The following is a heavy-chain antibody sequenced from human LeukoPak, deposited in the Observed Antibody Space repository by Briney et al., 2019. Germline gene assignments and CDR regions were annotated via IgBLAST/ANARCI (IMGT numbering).Heavy chain of an antibody. J-gene: IGHJ4*02. CDR1: GFTFGDYA. Sequence: PGGSLRLSCAASGFTFGDYAMSWVRQAPGKGLEWVGFIRSKAYGGTTEYAASVKGRFTISRDDSKSIAYLQMNSLKTEDTAVYYCTRVRVVAYYFDYWGQGTLVTVSS. CDR2: IRSKAYGGTT. V-gene: IGHV3-49*04. CDR3: TRVRVVAYYFDY. D-gene: IGHD2-2*01.